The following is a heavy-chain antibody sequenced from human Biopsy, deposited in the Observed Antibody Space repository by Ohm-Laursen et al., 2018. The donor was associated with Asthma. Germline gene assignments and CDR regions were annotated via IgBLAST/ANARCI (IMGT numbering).Heavy chain of an antibody. J-gene: IGHJ4*02. CDR1: GFKFDEYT. D-gene: IGHD3-22*01. Sequence: SLRLSCTASGFKFDEYTMHWVRQAPGKGLEWVSGISWNSVTIGYADSVEGRFTISRDNAKNSVFLHMDSLRPEDTAFYYCAKVRSDWVITESFDYWGQGVLVTVSS. CDR2: ISWNSVTI. CDR3: AKVRSDWVITESFDY. V-gene: IGHV3-9*01.